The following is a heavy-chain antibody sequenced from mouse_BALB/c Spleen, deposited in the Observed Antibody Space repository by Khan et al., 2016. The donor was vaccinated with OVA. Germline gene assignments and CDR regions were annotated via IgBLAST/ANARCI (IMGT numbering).Heavy chain of an antibody. V-gene: IGHV1-77*01. J-gene: IGHJ2*01. CDR1: GYTFSDYV. CDR3: ARSGYSCLVY. D-gene: IGHD3-1*01. Sequence: QVQLQQSGPELVKPGASVKMSCKASGYTFSDYVINWVRQRTGEGIEWIGQIYPGSGSTYYNDKLKGKATLTADKSSNTAYMQLSSLTSDDSAVYFCARSGYSCLVYWGQGTPLTVSS. CDR2: IYPGSGST.